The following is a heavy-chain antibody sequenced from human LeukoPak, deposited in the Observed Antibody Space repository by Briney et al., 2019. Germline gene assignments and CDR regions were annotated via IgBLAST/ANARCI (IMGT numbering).Heavy chain of an antibody. Sequence: ASVKVSCKASGYTFTSYDINWVRQATGQGLEWMGWMNPNSGNTGYAQKFQGRVTMTRNTSISTAYMELNSLRSEDTAVYYCALIAAAGHYYYYYYMDVWGKGTTVTVSS. CDR3: ALIAAAGHYYYYYYMDV. V-gene: IGHV1-8*01. D-gene: IGHD6-13*01. CDR1: GYTFTSYD. J-gene: IGHJ6*03. CDR2: MNPNSGNT.